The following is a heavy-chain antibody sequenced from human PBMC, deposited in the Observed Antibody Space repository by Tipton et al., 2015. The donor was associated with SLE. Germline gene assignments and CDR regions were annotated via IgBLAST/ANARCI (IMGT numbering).Heavy chain of an antibody. CDR1: GGSFSGYY. J-gene: IGHJ4*02. CDR3: ARGGGGSFDY. CDR2: INRSGST. D-gene: IGHD6-25*01. Sequence: LTCAVYGGSFSGYYWGWIRQPPGKGLEWIGEINRSGSTNYNPSLKSRVTISVDTSKNQFSLKLSSVTAADTAVYYCARGGGGSFDYWGQGTLVAVSS. V-gene: IGHV4-34*01.